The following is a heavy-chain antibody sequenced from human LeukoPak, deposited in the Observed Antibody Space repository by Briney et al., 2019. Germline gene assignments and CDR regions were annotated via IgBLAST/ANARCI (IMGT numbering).Heavy chain of an antibody. CDR1: GGSISSGSYY. CDR2: IYTSGST. CDR3: ARGRSGHHVSLFEY. Sequence: SETLSLTCTVSGGSISSGSYYCSWIRQPAGKGLEWIGRIYTSGSTNYNPSLKSRVTISVDTSKNQFSLQLNSVPPEDTAVYFCARGRSGHHVSLFEYWGQGTLVTVSS. J-gene: IGHJ4*02. V-gene: IGHV4-61*02. D-gene: IGHD1-26*01.